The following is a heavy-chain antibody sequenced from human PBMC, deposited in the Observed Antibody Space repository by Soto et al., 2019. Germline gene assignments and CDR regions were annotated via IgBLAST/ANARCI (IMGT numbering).Heavy chain of an antibody. CDR3: ARSIAVAGTGAFDI. CDR1: GFTFSSYD. Sequence: GGSLRLSCAASGFTFSSYDMHWVRQATGKGLEWVSAIGTAGDTYYPGSVKGRFTISRENAKNSLYLQMNSLRAGDTAVYYCARSIAVAGTGAFDIWGQGTMVTVSS. CDR2: IGTAGDT. D-gene: IGHD6-19*01. V-gene: IGHV3-13*01. J-gene: IGHJ3*02.